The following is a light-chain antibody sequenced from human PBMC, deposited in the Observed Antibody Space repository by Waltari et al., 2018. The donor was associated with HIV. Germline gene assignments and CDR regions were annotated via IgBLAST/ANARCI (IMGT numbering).Light chain of an antibody. CDR3: ATWDDSLNGHVV. V-gene: IGLV1-44*01. Sequence: QSVLTQPPSASGTPGQRVTISCSGRSSNIGDNTVNWYQPLPGTSPKLLIYTNTQRPSWVPDRFSGSKSGTSASLAISVLQSEDEADYYCATWDDSLNGHVVFGGGTKLTVL. CDR2: TNT. J-gene: IGLJ2*01. CDR1: SSNIGDNT.